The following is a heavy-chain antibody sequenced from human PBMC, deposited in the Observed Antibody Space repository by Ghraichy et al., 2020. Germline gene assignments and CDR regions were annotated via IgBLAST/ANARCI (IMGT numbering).Heavy chain of an antibody. Sequence: ESLNISCGVSSGSFSGYHWSWVRQRPGKGLEWIGEVFEFGGTKFNPSLMSRLIMSMDTPKKQFSLTLVSVTAADTAVYYCARLNESGSSFFDLWGQGSLVTVSP. V-gene: IGHV4-34*12. CDR3: ARLNESGSSFFDL. J-gene: IGHJ1*01. CDR2: VFEFGGT. D-gene: IGHD6-6*01. CDR1: SGSFSGYH.